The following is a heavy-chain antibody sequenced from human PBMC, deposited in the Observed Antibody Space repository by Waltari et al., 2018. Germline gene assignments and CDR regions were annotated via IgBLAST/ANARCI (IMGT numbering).Heavy chain of an antibody. D-gene: IGHD6-13*01. CDR1: GFTLGHYG. V-gene: IGHV3-33*05. J-gene: IGHJ6*02. Sequence: QVHVVESGGGVVQPGGSLRLRCAASGFTLGHYGMHWVRQAPGKGLEWVAVIQYDGSIKNYADSVKGRFTISRENSKNTLYLEMKSLRAEDTAVYYCAREYSRICFHALDGWGQGTAVTVSS. CDR3: AREYSRICFHALDG. CDR2: IQYDGSIK.